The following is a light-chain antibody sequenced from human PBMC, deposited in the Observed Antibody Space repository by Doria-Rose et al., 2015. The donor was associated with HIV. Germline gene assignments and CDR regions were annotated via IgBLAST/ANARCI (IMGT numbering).Light chain of an antibody. Sequence: TQSPGTLSLSPGERATLSCRASQSFSSTYFAWYQQKPGQAPSLLIYDGSTRATGIPDGFSASGSGTDFTLTINRLEPEDFALYYCHQYGTSWTFGQGTKVEI. CDR1: QSFSSTY. J-gene: IGKJ1*01. CDR3: HQYGTSWT. V-gene: IGKV3-20*01. CDR2: DGS.